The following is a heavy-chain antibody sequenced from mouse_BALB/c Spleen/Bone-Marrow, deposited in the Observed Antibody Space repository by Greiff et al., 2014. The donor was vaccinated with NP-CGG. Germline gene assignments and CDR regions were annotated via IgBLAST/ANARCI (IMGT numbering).Heavy chain of an antibody. V-gene: IGHV14-3*02. Sequence: EVQVLESGAELVKPGASVKLSCTASGFTIKDTYMHWVKQRPEQGLEWIGRIYPANGSTKYDQKFQGKATLTADTSSNTAYLQLSSLTSEDTSVYYCAVYYYGSSGFAYWGQGTLVTVSA. CDR3: AVYYYGSSGFAY. CDR1: GFTIKDTY. J-gene: IGHJ3*01. CDR2: IYPANGST. D-gene: IGHD1-1*01.